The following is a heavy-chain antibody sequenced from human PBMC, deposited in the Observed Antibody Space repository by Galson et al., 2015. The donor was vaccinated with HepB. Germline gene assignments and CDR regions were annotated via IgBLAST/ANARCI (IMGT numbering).Heavy chain of an antibody. CDR2: ISSSSSTI. Sequence: SLRLSCAASGFTFSTYAMSWVRQVPGKGLEWVSGISSSSSTIYYADSVKGRFTISRDNAKNSLYLQMNSLRAEDTAVYYCASNLDIVVVPAAIPNNNYYYYGMDVWGQGTTVTVSS. V-gene: IGHV3-48*04. J-gene: IGHJ6*02. D-gene: IGHD2-2*02. CDR1: GFTFSTYA. CDR3: ASNLDIVVVPAAIPNNNYYYYGMDV.